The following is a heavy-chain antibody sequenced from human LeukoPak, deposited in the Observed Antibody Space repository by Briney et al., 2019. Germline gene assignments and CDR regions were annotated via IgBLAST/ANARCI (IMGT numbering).Heavy chain of an antibody. V-gene: IGHV3-48*03. J-gene: IGHJ6*03. CDR3: AKYAGDPNGVYYYYYYMDV. CDR1: GFMFFSYE. CDR2: ISSGGNTI. D-gene: IGHD1-14*01. Sequence: GGSLRLSCAASGFMFFSYEMNWVRQAPGKGLEWVSYISSGGNTIYYADSVKGRFTISRDNAKNSLYLQMNSLSVEDTAVYYCAKYAGDPNGVYYYYYYMDVWGKGTTVTVSS.